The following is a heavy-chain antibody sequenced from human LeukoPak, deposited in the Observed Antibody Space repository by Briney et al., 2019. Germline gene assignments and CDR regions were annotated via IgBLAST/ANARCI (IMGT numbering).Heavy chain of an antibody. CDR3: AGDLSGIAAAGSGMDV. V-gene: IGHV1-3*01. CDR1: GYTFTSYA. Sequence: ASVKVSCKASGYTFTSYAMHWVRQAPGQRLEWMGWINAGNGNTKYSQKFQGRVTITRDTSASTAYMELSSLRSEDTAVYYCAGDLSGIAAAGSGMDVWGKGTTVTVSS. D-gene: IGHD6-13*01. J-gene: IGHJ6*04. CDR2: INAGNGNT.